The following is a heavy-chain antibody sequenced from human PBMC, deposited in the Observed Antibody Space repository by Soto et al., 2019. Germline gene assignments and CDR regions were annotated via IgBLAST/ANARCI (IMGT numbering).Heavy chain of an antibody. J-gene: IGHJ5*02. CDR1: TVTFSSFA. CDR3: ATDPNFYDSRAYYTSRSFDA. Sequence: EVLLLQSGGGLVQPGGSLRLSCTVSTVTFSSFAMSWVRQSPGKGLEWVSAISGSGTETFYADSVKGRFAISRATSKNSHFQQMNTLRAEDTATYYCATDPNFYDSRAYYTSRSFDAWGPGSLVTVSS. D-gene: IGHD3-22*01. V-gene: IGHV3-23*01. CDR2: ISGSGTET.